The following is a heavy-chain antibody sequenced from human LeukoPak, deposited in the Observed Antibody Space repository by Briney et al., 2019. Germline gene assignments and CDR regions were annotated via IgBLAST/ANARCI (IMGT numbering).Heavy chain of an antibody. J-gene: IGHJ5*02. CDR1: GGTFNSYA. Sequence: SVKVSCKASGGTFNSYAISWVRQAPGQGLEWMGGIIPIFGTANYAQKFQGRVTITADKSTSTAYMELSSLRSEDTAVYYCAREVVRGVMLNWFDPWGQGTLVTVSS. CDR3: AREVVRGVMLNWFDP. D-gene: IGHD3-10*01. V-gene: IGHV1-69*06. CDR2: IIPIFGTA.